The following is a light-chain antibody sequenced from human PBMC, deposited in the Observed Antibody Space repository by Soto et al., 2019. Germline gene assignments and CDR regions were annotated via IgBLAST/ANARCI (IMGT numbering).Light chain of an antibody. J-gene: IGLJ3*02. CDR2: GDT. CDR1: SSNIGAGYD. Sequence: QSVLTQPPSVSVTPGQRVTISCTGSSSNIGAGYDVHWYQQLPGAAPKLLIYGDTNRPSGVPDRFSGSKSGTSASLAITRLQAEDEADYYCQSYDSSLSGVVFGGGTQLTVL. CDR3: QSYDSSLSGVV. V-gene: IGLV1-40*01.